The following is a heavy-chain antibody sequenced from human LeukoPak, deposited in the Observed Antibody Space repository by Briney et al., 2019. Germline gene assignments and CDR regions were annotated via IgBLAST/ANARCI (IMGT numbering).Heavy chain of an antibody. CDR2: IDYSGGN. CDR3: ARHGGSWTFDY. J-gene: IGHJ4*02. CDR1: GGSISSYY. D-gene: IGHD6-13*01. Sequence: SETLSLTCTVSGGSISSYYWSWIRQPPGKGLEWIGYIDYSGGNNSHTSLKTRVTITVDTSKNQFSLKLSAVTAAYTAVYYCARHGGSWTFDYWGQGTLVTVSS. V-gene: IGHV4-59*08.